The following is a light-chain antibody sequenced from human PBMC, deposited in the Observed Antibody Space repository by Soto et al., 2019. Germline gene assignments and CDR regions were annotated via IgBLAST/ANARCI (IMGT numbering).Light chain of an antibody. Sequence: EIVVTQSPATLSLSPGERATLSCRASQSIGLAIAWYQHKPGQAPRLLIFDASQRATGIPARFSGSGSGTEFTLTISSLQSEDFAVYYCQQYHNWPIPFGQGGLLEV. CDR3: QQYHNWPIP. J-gene: IGKJ5*01. V-gene: IGKV3-15*01. CDR1: QSIGLA. CDR2: DAS.